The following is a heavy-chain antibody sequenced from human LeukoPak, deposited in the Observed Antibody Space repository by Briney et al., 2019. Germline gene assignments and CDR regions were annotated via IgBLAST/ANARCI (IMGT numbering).Heavy chain of an antibody. CDR1: GGSFSGYY. CDR3: ARVWGSSWSPYDYFDY. J-gene: IGHJ4*02. Sequence: SETLSLTCAVYGGSFSGYYWSWIRQPPGKGLEWIGEINHSGSTNYNPSLKSRVTISVDTSKNQFSLKLSSVTAADTAVYYCARVWGSSWSPYDYFDYWGQGTLVTVSS. V-gene: IGHV4-34*01. CDR2: INHSGST. D-gene: IGHD6-13*01.